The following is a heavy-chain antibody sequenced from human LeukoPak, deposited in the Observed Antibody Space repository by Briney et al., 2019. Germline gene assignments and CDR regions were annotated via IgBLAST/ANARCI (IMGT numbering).Heavy chain of an antibody. Sequence: SETLSLTCAVYGGSFSGYYWSWIRQPPGKGLEWIGEINHSGSTNYNPSLKSRVTISVDTSKNQFSLKLSSVTAADTAVYYCASITPATYYDFWSGYSSYNWFGPWGQGTLVTVSS. J-gene: IGHJ5*02. D-gene: IGHD3-3*01. CDR2: INHSGST. CDR3: ASITPATYYDFWSGYSSYNWFGP. V-gene: IGHV4-34*01. CDR1: GGSFSGYY.